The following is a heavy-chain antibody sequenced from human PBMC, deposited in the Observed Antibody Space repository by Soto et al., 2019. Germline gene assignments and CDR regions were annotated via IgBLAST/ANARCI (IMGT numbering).Heavy chain of an antibody. CDR3: ASRINSYGAYDC. J-gene: IGHJ4*02. CDR2: IYSDGST. Sequence: EVPLVESGGGLVQPGGSLRLSCAASGFTVSSNYMSWVRQAPGKGLEWVSIIYSDGSTYYADSVKGRFTLSRDDSKNMLYLQINSLRAEDTAVYYCASRINSYGAYDCWGQGTLVTVSS. D-gene: IGHD4-17*01. V-gene: IGHV3-66*01. CDR1: GFTVSSNY.